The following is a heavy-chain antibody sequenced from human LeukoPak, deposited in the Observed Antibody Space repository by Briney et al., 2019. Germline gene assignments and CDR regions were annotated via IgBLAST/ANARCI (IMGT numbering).Heavy chain of an antibody. Sequence: PGGSLRLSCAASGFTFSSYAMNWVRQAPGKGLEWVSYISSSGSTIYYADSVKGRFTISRDNAKNSLYLQMNSLRAEDTAVYYCARAAFEAFDIWGQGTMVTVSS. J-gene: IGHJ3*02. V-gene: IGHV3-48*03. CDR2: ISSSGSTI. CDR3: ARAAFEAFDI. CDR1: GFTFSSYA. D-gene: IGHD2-2*01.